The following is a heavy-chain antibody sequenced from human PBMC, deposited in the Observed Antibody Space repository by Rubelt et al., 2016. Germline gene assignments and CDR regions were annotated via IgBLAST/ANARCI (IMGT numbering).Heavy chain of an antibody. D-gene: IGHD1-7*01. CDR2: ISAYNGNT. CDR1: GYTFTSHG. CDR3: ARDLPPFRRYNWNFPLDY. J-gene: IGHJ4*02. Sequence: QVQLVQSGAEVKKPGASVTVSCKASGYTFTSHGISWVRRAPGQGLEWMGWISAYNGNTHYAQKLQGRVTMTTDTSTSTAYMELRSLRSDDTAVYYCARDLPPFRRYNWNFPLDYWGQGTLVTVSS. V-gene: IGHV1-18*01.